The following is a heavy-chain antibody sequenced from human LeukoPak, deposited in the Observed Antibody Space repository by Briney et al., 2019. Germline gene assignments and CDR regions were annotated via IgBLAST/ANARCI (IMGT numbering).Heavy chain of an antibody. V-gene: IGHV4-34*01. J-gene: IGHJ4*02. CDR2: INHSGST. CDR3: ARGPYSSSWYK. CDR1: GGFFSGYY. D-gene: IGHD6-13*01. Sequence: SETLSLTCAVYGGFFSGYYWSWIRQPPGKGLEWTGEINHSGSTNYNPSLKSRVTISVDTSKNQFSLKLSSVTAADTAVYYCARGPYSSSWYKWGQGTLVTVSS.